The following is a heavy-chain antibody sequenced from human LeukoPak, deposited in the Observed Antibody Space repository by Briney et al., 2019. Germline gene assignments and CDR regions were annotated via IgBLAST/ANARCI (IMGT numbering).Heavy chain of an antibody. CDR2: ISAYNGNT. D-gene: IGHD6-19*01. J-gene: IGHJ4*02. CDR1: GYTFTSYG. CDR3: ARDQGAVRYIAVAGPYFDY. Sequence: ASVTVSCTASGYTFTSYGIRWVRQAPGQGLEWMGWISAYNGNTNYAQKLQGRVTMTTDTSTSTAYMELRSLRSDDTAVYYCARDQGAVRYIAVAGPYFDYWGQGTLVTVSS. V-gene: IGHV1-18*01.